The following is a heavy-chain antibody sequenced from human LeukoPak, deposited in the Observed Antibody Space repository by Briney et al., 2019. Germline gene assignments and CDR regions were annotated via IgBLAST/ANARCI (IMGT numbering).Heavy chain of an antibody. Sequence: ETLSLTCAVSGYSISGGYYWGWIRQPPGKGLEWIGNIFHSGISHYNLSLSSRLTMSVDTSKNQFSLNLRSVTAADTAVYYCVRTTYYYDTSGHLGFDHWGQGTLVTVSS. D-gene: IGHD3-22*01. V-gene: IGHV4-38-2*01. CDR1: GYSISGGYY. CDR2: IFHSGIS. J-gene: IGHJ4*02. CDR3: VRTTYYYDTSGHLGFDH.